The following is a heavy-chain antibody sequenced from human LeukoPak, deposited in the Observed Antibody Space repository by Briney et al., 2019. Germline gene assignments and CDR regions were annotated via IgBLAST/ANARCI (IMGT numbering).Heavy chain of an antibody. J-gene: IGHJ4*02. Sequence: GGSLRLSCAASGFTFSSYEMNWVRQAPGKGLEWVSYISSSGGTIYYADSVRGRFTISRDSAKNSLYLQMSSLRAEDTAVYYRARGLSGSYIDYWGQGSLVTVSS. CDR3: ARGLSGSYIDY. D-gene: IGHD1-26*01. CDR2: ISSSGGTI. V-gene: IGHV3-48*03. CDR1: GFTFSSYE.